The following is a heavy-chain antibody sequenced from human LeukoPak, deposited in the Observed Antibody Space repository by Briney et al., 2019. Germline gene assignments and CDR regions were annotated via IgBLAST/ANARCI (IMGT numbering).Heavy chain of an antibody. CDR2: ISSSGSTI. Sequence: GGSLRLSCAASGFTFSSYWMSWVRQAPGKGLEWVSYISSSGSTIYYADSVKGRFTISRDNAKNSLYLQMNSLRAEDTAVYYCARGGSWYFYYYYYMDVWGKGTTVTISS. D-gene: IGHD6-13*01. J-gene: IGHJ6*03. V-gene: IGHV3-48*04. CDR3: ARGGSWYFYYYYYMDV. CDR1: GFTFSSYW.